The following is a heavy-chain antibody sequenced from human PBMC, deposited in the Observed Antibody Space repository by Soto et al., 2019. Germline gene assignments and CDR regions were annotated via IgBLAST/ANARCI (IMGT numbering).Heavy chain of an antibody. V-gene: IGHV4-4*07. J-gene: IGHJ5*02. Sequence: PSETLSLTCTVSVASISGFYWSCIRKSAGKGLEWIGRIYATGTTDYNPSLKSRVMMSVDTSKKQFSLKLRSVTAADTAVYYCVRDGTKTLRDWFDPWGQGSSVTVSS. CDR1: VASISGFY. D-gene: IGHD1-1*01. CDR3: VRDGTKTLRDWFDP. CDR2: IYATGTT.